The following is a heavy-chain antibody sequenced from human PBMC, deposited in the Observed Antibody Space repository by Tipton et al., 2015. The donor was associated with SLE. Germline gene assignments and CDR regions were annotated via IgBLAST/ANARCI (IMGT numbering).Heavy chain of an antibody. CDR2: IIPIFGTS. J-gene: IGHJ5*01. D-gene: IGHD3-22*01. Sequence: QLVQSGVEVKKPGASVKVSCKASGYTFSSYGVSLVRQAPGQGLEWMGGIIPIFGTSNYAQKFQGRVTITADESTSTAYMELSSLRSEDTAVYYCARDPDYYDSSGYQQDSWGQGTLVTVSS. V-gene: IGHV1-69*13. CDR1: GYTFSSYG. CDR3: ARDPDYYDSSGYQQDS.